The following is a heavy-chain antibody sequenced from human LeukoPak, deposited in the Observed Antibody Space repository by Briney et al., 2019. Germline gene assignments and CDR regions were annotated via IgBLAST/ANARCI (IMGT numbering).Heavy chain of an antibody. CDR2: ISYDGSNK. Sequence: GGSLRLSCAASGFTFSSYAMHWVRQAPGKGLEWVAVISYDGSNKYYADSVKGRFTISRDNAKNSLYLQMNSLRAEDTAVYYCARDYSSSSGKHAFDIWGQGTMVTVSS. D-gene: IGHD6-13*01. V-gene: IGHV3-30-3*01. CDR1: GFTFSSYA. J-gene: IGHJ3*02. CDR3: ARDYSSSSGKHAFDI.